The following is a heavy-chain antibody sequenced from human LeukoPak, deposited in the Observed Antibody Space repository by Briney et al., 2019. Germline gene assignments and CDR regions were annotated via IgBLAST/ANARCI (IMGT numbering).Heavy chain of an antibody. J-gene: IGHJ4*02. D-gene: IGHD2-21*02. CDR1: GFTFSSYS. CDR3: ARDPIVVVTAGGYFDY. Sequence: PGGSLRLSSAASGFTFSSYSMNWVRQAPGKGLEWVSSISSSSYIYYADSVKGRFTISRDNAKNSLYLQMNSLRAEDTAVYYCARDPIVVVTAGGYFDYWGQGTLVTVSS. V-gene: IGHV3-21*01. CDR2: ISSSSYI.